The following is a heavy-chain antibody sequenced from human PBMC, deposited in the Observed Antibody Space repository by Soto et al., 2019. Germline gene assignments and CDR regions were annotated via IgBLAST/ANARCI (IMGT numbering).Heavy chain of an antibody. CDR1: GFTFSSYA. J-gene: IGHJ6*02. V-gene: IGHV3-23*01. Sequence: GGSLRLSCAASGFTFSSYAMSWVRQAPGKGLEWVSAISGRGGSTYYADSVKGRFTISRDNSKNTLYLQMNSLRAEDTAVYYCAKDGRRLLRFLEWPYYYYGMDVWGQGTTVTVSS. D-gene: IGHD3-3*01. CDR3: AKDGRRLLRFLEWPYYYYGMDV. CDR2: ISGRGGST.